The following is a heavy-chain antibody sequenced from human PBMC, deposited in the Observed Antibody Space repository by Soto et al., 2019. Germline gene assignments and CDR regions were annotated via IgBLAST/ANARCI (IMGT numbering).Heavy chain of an antibody. Sequence: QVQLQESGPGLVKPSQTLSLTCTVSGGSTSSDNYWSWIRQPPGKGLEWIGHIYYSGNTDYNPSLNRRLAISIDTSENQFSLKLSSVTAADTAVYFCAREGGESSDGLYYVDSWGQGSLVTVSS. CDR2: IYYSGNT. J-gene: IGHJ4*02. CDR3: AREGGESSDGLYYVDS. CDR1: GGSTSSDNY. D-gene: IGHD3-16*01. V-gene: IGHV4-30-4*01.